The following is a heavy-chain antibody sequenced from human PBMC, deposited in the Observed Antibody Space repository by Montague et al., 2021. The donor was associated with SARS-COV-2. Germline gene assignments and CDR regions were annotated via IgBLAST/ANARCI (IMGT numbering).Heavy chain of an antibody. Sequence: SLSLSWSASGFTFSSYEMNWVRQAPGKGLEWVSYISSSGSTIYYADSVKGRFTISRDNAKNSLYLQMNSLRAEDTAVYYCARGLPGLRARALFDYWGQGSLVTVSS. J-gene: IGHJ4*02. CDR3: ARGLPGLRARALFDY. CDR2: ISSSGSTI. D-gene: IGHD5-12*01. CDR1: GFTFSSYE. V-gene: IGHV3-48*03.